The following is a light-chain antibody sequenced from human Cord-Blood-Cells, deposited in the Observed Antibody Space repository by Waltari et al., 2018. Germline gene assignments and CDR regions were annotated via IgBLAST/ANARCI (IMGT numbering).Light chain of an antibody. J-gene: IGKJ1*01. CDR1: QGVSSSY. V-gene: IGKV3-20*01. Sequence: EIVLTQSPGTLSLSPGERATLSCRASQGVSSSYLAWYQHKPGQAPRLLIYGASSRATGIPDRFSGSGSGTDFTLTISRLEAEDCAVYYCQQYGSSPTFGQGTKVEIK. CDR3: QQYGSSPT. CDR2: GAS.